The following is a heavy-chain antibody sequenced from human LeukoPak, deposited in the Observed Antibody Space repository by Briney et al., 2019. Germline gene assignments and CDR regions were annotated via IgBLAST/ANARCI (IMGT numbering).Heavy chain of an antibody. CDR1: GFTVSSNY. V-gene: IGHV3-53*01. CDR2: IYSGGST. J-gene: IGHJ4*02. Sequence: GGSLRLSCAASGFTVSSNYMSWVRQAPGKGLEWVSVIYSGGSTYYADSVKGRFTISRDNSKNTLYLQMNSLRAEDTAVYYCAREAPAYGERYFVSWGQGTLVTVSS. CDR3: AREAPAYGERYFVS. D-gene: IGHD2-21*01.